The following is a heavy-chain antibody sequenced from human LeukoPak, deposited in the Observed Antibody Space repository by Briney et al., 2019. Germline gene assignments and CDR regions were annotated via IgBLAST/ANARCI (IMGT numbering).Heavy chain of an antibody. V-gene: IGHV3-23*01. Sequence: GGSLRLSCAASGFTFSSYAITWVRQAPGKGLEWVSTISGSAVSTYYADSVKGRFTISRDNSKNTVYLHMNTLRAEDTAVYYCAKDSGYSFGFDYWGQGTLVTVSS. D-gene: IGHD5-18*01. J-gene: IGHJ4*02. CDR2: ISGSAVST. CDR3: AKDSGYSFGFDY. CDR1: GFTFSSYA.